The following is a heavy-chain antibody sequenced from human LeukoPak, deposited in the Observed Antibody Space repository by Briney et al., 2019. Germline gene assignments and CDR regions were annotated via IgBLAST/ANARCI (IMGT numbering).Heavy chain of an antibody. D-gene: IGHD2-2*01. CDR2: MNPNSGNT. CDR3: ARLRGIVVVPAARWFDP. J-gene: IGHJ5*02. CDR1: GYTFTSYD. V-gene: IGHV1-8*01. Sequence: ASVKVSCKASGYTFTSYDINWVRQATGQGLEWMGWMNPNSGNTGYAQKFQGRVTMTRNTSISTAYMELSSLRSEDTAVYYCARLRGIVVVPAARWFDPWGQGTLVTVSS.